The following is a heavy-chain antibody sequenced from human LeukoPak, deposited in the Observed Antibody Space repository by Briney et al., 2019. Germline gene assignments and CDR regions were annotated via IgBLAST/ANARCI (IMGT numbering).Heavy chain of an antibody. D-gene: IGHD2-15*01. CDR2: INPNSGGT. J-gene: IGHJ5*02. Sequence: ASVKVSCKSSGYTFTSYAIHWVRQAPGQGLEWMGCINPNSGGTNYAQKFQGRVTMTRDTSISTAYIELNRLRSDDTAVYYCARGYCTGDSCSGAWFDPWGRGTLVTVSS. CDR1: GYTFTSYA. V-gene: IGHV1-2*02. CDR3: ARGYCTGDSCSGAWFDP.